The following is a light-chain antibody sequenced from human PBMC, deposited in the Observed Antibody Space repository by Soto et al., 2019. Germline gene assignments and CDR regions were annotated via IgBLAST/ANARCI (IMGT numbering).Light chain of an antibody. Sequence: DIQMTQSPSTLSASVGDRVTITCRASQSISSWLAWYQQKPGKAPKLLIYKASSLESGVPSRFSGSGSGTEFTLTISSLQPDDFATYYCQQYNSIRGGTFGQGTKLEIK. CDR2: KAS. J-gene: IGKJ2*02. V-gene: IGKV1-5*03. CDR1: QSISSW. CDR3: QQYNSIRGGT.